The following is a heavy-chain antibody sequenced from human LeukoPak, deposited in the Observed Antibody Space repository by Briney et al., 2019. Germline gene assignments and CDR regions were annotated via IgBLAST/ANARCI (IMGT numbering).Heavy chain of an antibody. Sequence: SETLSLTCAVYGGSFSGYYWSWIRQPPGKGLEWIGEINHSGSTNYNPSLKSRVTISVDTSKNQFSLKLSSVTAADTAVYYCARGGYIAAHYWGQGTLVTVSS. CDR3: ARGGYIAAHY. D-gene: IGHD6-13*01. J-gene: IGHJ4*02. CDR2: INHSGST. V-gene: IGHV4-34*01. CDR1: GGSFSGYY.